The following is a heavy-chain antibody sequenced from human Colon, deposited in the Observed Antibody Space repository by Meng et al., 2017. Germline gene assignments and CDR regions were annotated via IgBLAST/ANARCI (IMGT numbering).Heavy chain of an antibody. V-gene: IGHV3-9*01. CDR1: GFTFDDYA. CDR2: INWNGNSI. D-gene: IGHD6-6*01. CDR3: AKATSYSSSSSFAN. Sequence: SLKISCAASGFTFDDYAMHWVRQAPGKGLEWVSGINWNGNSIAYADSMKGRFTISRDNAKNSLHLQMNSLRPEDTALYYCAKATSYSSSSSFANWGQGTLVTVSS. J-gene: IGHJ4*02.